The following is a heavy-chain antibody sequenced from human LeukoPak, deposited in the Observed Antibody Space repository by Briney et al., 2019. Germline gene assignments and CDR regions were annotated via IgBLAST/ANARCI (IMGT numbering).Heavy chain of an antibody. CDR1: GYTFTHYD. J-gene: IGHJ4*02. Sequence: SVPVSCQASGYTFTHYDINWVRQATGQGLEWMGWMNPNSGKTGYAQKFQGRVTITRNTSISTAYMELSSLASGDTSVYYCARRRRRRSSGWYFSFDQGAQGTLVPVSS. D-gene: IGHD6-19*01. CDR3: ARRRRRRSSGWYFSFDQ. CDR2: MNPNSGKT. V-gene: IGHV1-8*03.